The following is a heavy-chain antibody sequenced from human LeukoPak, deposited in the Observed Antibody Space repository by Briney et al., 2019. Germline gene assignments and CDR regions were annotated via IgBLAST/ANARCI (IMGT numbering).Heavy chain of an antibody. Sequence: GRSLRLSCAASGFTFDDYAMHWVRQVPGKGLEWVSGITWNSGSRGYADSVKGRFTISRDNAKNSLYLQMNSLSPEDTALYYCAKEAGRDDFWDYFDCWGQGTLVTVYS. D-gene: IGHD5-24*01. CDR2: ITWNSGSR. CDR3: AKEAGRDDFWDYFDC. J-gene: IGHJ4*02. CDR1: GFTFDDYA. V-gene: IGHV3-9*01.